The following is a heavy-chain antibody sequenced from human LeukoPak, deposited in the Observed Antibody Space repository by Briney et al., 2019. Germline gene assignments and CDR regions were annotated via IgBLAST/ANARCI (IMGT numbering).Heavy chain of an antibody. J-gene: IGHJ4*02. CDR3: TTLGAFDY. D-gene: IGHD4/OR15-4a*01. V-gene: IGHV3-15*01. CDR1: GFTFSNAW. Sequence: GGPLRLSCAASGFTFSNAWMSWVRQAPGKGLEWVGHIKRRTDGGTTDYAAPVKGRFSISRDDSKNTLYLQMNSLKTEDTAVYYCTTLGAFDYWGLGTLVTVSS. CDR2: IKRRTDGGTT.